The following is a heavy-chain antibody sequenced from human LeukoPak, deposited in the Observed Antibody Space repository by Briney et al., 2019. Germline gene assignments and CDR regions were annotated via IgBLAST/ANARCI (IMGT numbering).Heavy chain of an antibody. CDR3: AKSARERALSDYYYGMDV. Sequence: PGGSLRLSCAASGFTFSSYAMSWVRQAPGKGLEWVSAISGSGGSTYYADSVKGRFTISRDNSKNTLYLQMNSLRAEDTAVYYCAKSARERALSDYYYGMDVWGQGTTVTVSS. V-gene: IGHV3-23*01. J-gene: IGHJ6*02. CDR1: GFTFSSYA. CDR2: ISGSGGST. D-gene: IGHD1-1*01.